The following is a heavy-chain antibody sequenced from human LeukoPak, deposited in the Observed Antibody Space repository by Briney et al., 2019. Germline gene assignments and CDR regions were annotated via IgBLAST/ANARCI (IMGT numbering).Heavy chain of an antibody. CDR2: IKPEGSAQ. D-gene: IGHD3-3*01. V-gene: IGHV3-7*01. J-gene: IGHJ5*02. Sequence: GGSLRLSCAASGFTFNNYWMTWVRQAPGKGLEWVANIKPEGSAQYYADSVRGRFTISRDNAKNSLYLQMNSLRAEDTAVYYCASQGPPRFWEWFPNWFDPWGQGTLVTVSS. CDR3: ASQGPPRFWEWFPNWFDP. CDR1: GFTFNNYW.